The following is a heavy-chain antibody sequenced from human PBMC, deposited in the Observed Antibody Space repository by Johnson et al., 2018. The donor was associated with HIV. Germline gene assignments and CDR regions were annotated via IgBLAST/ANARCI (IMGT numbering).Heavy chain of an antibody. CDR1: GFTFSSYA. V-gene: IGHV3-30-3*01. J-gene: IGHJ3*02. CDR2: ISYDGSNK. Sequence: QVQLVESGGGVVQPGRSLRLSCAASGFTFSSYAMHWVRQAPGKGLEWVAVISYDGSNKYYADSVKGRFTISRDNSKNTLYLQMNSLRAEDTAVYYCAKALLRWFGEALHACDIWCQGTMVTVSS. CDR3: AKALLRWFGEALHACDI. D-gene: IGHD3-10*01.